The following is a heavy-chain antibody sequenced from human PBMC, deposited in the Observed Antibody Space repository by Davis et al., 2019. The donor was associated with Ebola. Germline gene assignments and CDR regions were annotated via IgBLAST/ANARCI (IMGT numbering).Heavy chain of an antibody. Sequence: GESLKISCAASGLTVGDNYMTWVRQAPGKGLEWVSAISDSGGDTFYADSVKGRFTVSRDNSKNSLYLQMNSLRAEDTAVYYCARRCSDNSAFYRYFDYWGQGTLVTVSS. V-gene: IGHV3-23*01. J-gene: IGHJ4*02. D-gene: IGHD3-22*01. CDR1: GLTVGDNY. CDR3: ARRCSDNSAFYRYFDY. CDR2: ISDSGGDT.